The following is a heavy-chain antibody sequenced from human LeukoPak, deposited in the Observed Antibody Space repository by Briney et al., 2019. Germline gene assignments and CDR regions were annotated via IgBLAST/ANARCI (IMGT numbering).Heavy chain of an antibody. D-gene: IGHD1-1*01. CDR1: GASISSCDFY. V-gene: IGHV4-39*01. CDR3: ATYEHHRLRYLWDY. J-gene: IGHJ4*02. Sequence: SETLCLTCTASGASISSCDFYWGWIRLPPGKGLEWIGTISHTGTTYYNPSLQSRVIISVDKSKNQFSLKLSSVTAADTAVYYFATYEHHRLRYLWDYWGQGTLVTVSS. CDR2: ISHTGTT.